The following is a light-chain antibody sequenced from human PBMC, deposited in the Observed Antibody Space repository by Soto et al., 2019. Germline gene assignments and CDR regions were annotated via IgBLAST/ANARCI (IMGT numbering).Light chain of an antibody. CDR2: GAS. CDR3: QQRAMWPRT. CDR1: QSVSSSY. V-gene: IGKV3D-20*02. Sequence: IGLTVYPATRSVWRGERATLSCRASQSVSSSYLAWYQQKPGQAPRLLIFGASRRATGIPDRFSGSGSGTNFTLTISRLEPEDCAVYYCQQRAMWPRTFGQGTRLEI. J-gene: IGKJ5*01.